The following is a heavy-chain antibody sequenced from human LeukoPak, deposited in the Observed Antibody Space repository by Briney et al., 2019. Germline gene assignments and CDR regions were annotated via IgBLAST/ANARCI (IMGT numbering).Heavy chain of an antibody. V-gene: IGHV4-4*09. CDR2: IFSSGTT. CDR3: ARSIGWGSNWLDP. CDR1: DGSISGFY. Sequence: SETLSLTCTVSDGSISGFYWSWIRQPPGKGLEWIGYIFSSGTTNYNPSLKSRVTISVDTSKNQFSLKLTSVTAADTAVYYCARSIGWGSNWLDPWGQGSLVTVSS. D-gene: IGHD3-16*01. J-gene: IGHJ5*02.